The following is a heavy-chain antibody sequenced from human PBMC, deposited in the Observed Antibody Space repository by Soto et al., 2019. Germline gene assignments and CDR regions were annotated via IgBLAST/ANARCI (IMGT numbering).Heavy chain of an antibody. CDR2: TYAGNGNT. Sequence: VPVKVSCKASGYTFTIYAMHWLRQAPGQKLHCIGWTYAGNGNTKYSQKFQGRVSITRDTSASTAYMELSSLRYEDTGVYYFARAGDYCDCSFYLHAFDIWGQGTMVTVSS. V-gene: IGHV1-3*01. CDR1: GYTFTIYA. J-gene: IGHJ3*02. CDR3: ARAGDYCDCSFYLHAFDI. D-gene: IGHD3-22*01.